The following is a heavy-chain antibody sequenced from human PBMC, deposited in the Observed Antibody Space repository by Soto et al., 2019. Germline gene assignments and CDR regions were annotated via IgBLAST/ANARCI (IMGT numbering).Heavy chain of an antibody. V-gene: IGHV4-59*11. J-gene: IGHJ6*03. CDR1: GGSISTHY. D-gene: IGHD2-2*01. Sequence: QLQPQESGPGLVKPSETLSLTCTVSGGSISTHYRGWIRQPPGKGLEWIGYINYSGSTNYNPSLKSRVTMSVGTSKNQFSLKLYSVTAADTAVYYCARGGGYYAKYVYHYYYMDVWGKGTTVTVSS. CDR3: ARGGGYYAKYVYHYYYMDV. CDR2: INYSGST.